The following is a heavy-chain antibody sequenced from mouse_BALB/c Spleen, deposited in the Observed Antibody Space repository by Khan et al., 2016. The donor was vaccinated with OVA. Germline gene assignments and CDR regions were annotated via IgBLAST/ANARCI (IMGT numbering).Heavy chain of an antibody. J-gene: IGHJ3*01. CDR1: GFTFSTYG. D-gene: IGHD1-1*01. CDR2: ISSGGTYT. Sequence: EVQLVESGGDLVKPGGSLKLSCATFGFTFSTYGMSWVRQTPDKRLEWVATISSGGTYTYYPDSVKGRFTISRDNGKNTLYLQMSSLKSEDTAMYYCARLAYYYESEGFAYWGQGTLVTVSA. CDR3: ARLAYYYESEGFAY. V-gene: IGHV5-6*01.